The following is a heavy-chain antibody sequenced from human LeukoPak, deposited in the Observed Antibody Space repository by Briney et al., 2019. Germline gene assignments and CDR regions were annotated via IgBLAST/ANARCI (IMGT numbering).Heavy chain of an antibody. D-gene: IGHD3-22*01. CDR2: IYYSGST. CDR3: ARFQPRYDSSGYTPTSWYFDL. J-gene: IGHJ2*01. Sequence: SETLSLTCTVSGGSISSSSYYWGWIRQPPGKGLEWIGSIYYSGSTYYNPSLKSRVTISVDTSKNQFSLKLSSVTAADTAVYYCARFQPRYDSSGYTPTSWYFDLWGRGTLVTVPS. V-gene: IGHV4-39*07. CDR1: GGSISSSSYY.